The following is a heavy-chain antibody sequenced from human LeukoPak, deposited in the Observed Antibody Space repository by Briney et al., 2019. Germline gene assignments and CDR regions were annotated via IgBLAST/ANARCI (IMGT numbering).Heavy chain of an antibody. Sequence: GGSLRLSCAASGFTFSSYGRHWVRQAPGKGLEWVAVISYDGSNKYYADSVKGRVTISRDNSKNTLYLQMNSLRPEDTAVYYCAKVDGYGAPYYYGMDVWGQGTTVTVSS. CDR1: GFTFSSYG. J-gene: IGHJ6*02. CDR3: AKVDGYGAPYYYGMDV. D-gene: IGHD5-24*01. CDR2: ISYDGSNK. V-gene: IGHV3-30*18.